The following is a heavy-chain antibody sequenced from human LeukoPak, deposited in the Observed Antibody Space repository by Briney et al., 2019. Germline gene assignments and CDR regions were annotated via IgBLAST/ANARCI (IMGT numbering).Heavy chain of an antibody. CDR3: VKWREDYYDSSGYYES. V-gene: IGHV1-69*01. CDR2: IIPIFGTA. J-gene: IGHJ5*02. CDR1: GGTFSSYA. D-gene: IGHD3-22*01. Sequence: SVKVSCKASGGTFSSYAISWVRQAPGQGLEWMGGIIPIFGTANYAQKFQGRVTITADESTSTAYMELSSLRSEDTAVYYCVKWREDYYDSSGYYESWGQGTLVTVSS.